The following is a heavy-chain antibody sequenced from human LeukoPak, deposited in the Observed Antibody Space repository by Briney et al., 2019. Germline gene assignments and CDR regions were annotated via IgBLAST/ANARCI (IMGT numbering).Heavy chain of an antibody. D-gene: IGHD3-10*01. Sequence: GGSLRLSCAASGLSFSNFAMSWVRQGPAGGLEWVSRIISDGSSTIYADSVKGRFTISRDNAKNTLYLQMDSLRAEDAAVYYWSRRGSARTGYWGQGTLVTVSS. CDR3: SRRGSARTGY. CDR1: GLSFSNFA. J-gene: IGHJ4*02. CDR2: IISDGSST. V-gene: IGHV3-74*01.